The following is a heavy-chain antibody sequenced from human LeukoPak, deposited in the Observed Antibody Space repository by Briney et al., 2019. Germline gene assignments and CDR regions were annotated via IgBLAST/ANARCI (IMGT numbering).Heavy chain of an antibody. J-gene: IGHJ4*02. D-gene: IGHD6-13*01. V-gene: IGHV4-59*01. CDR2: IYYSGST. Sequence: SETLSLTCTVSGGSISSYYWSWIRQPPGKGLEWIGYIYYSGSTNYNPSLKSRVTISVDTSKNQFSLKLSSVTAADTAVYYCARGSQSIAAAGTFDYFDYWGQGTLVTVSS. CDR1: GGSISSYY. CDR3: ARGSQSIAAAGTFDYFDY.